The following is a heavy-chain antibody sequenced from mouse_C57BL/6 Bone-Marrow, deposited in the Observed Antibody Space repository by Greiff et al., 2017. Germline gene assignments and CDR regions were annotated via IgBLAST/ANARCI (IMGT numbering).Heavy chain of an antibody. CDR2: IYPSDSET. Sequence: VQLQQPGAELVRPGSSVTLSCKASGYTFTSYWMDWLKQRPGQGLEWIGNIYPSDSETNYNQKFKDKATLTVDKSSSTAYMQLSSLTSEDSAVYYCARGSKWTWFAYWGQGTLVTVSA. J-gene: IGHJ3*01. D-gene: IGHD2-5*01. V-gene: IGHV1-61*01. CDR3: ARGSKWTWFAY. CDR1: GYTFTSYW.